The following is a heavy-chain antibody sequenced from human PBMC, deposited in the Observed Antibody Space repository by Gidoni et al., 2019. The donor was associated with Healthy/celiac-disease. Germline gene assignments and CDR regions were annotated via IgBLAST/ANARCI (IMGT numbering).Heavy chain of an antibody. D-gene: IGHD6-13*01. J-gene: IGHJ4*02. CDR1: GFTFSSYG. CDR3: ARDAGY. Sequence: QVQLVESGGGVVQPGRSLRLSCAASGFTFSSYGMHWVRQAPGKGLEWVAVKWYDGSNKYYADSVKGRFTISRDNSKNTLYLQMNSLRAEDTAVYYCARDAGYWGQGTLVTVSS. CDR2: KWYDGSNK. V-gene: IGHV3-33*01.